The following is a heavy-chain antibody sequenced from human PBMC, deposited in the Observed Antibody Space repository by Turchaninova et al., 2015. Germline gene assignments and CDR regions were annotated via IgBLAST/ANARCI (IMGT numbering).Heavy chain of an antibody. J-gene: IGHJ4*02. CDR2: LSHNGGT. CDR1: GDSNW. CDR3: GQGTAVSNSFFDY. Sequence: VQLQESGPGLVKPSGTLSLTCAVSGDSNWWTWVRQSPGKGLEWVGELSHNGGTNYNPSPKSRVTISLYQSKGHLSLNLNSGTSADTALYYCGQGTAVSNSFFDYWGQGTLVTVSS. D-gene: IGHD4-11*01. V-gene: IGHV4-4*02.